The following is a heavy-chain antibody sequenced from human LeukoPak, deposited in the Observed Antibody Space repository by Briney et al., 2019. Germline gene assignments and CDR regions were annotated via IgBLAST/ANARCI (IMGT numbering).Heavy chain of an antibody. Sequence: GGSLTLSCAVSGLTFNKYAMNWVRQGPGKGLEWVSGIGASGATTYYADSAKGRFTISRDNSKNTLFLQLKSLRADDTGVYFCAKDLEAVAGTIVNDYWGQGTPVTVSS. CDR2: IGASGATT. D-gene: IGHD6-19*01. CDR1: GLTFNKYA. V-gene: IGHV3-23*01. J-gene: IGHJ4*02. CDR3: AKDLEAVAGTIVNDY.